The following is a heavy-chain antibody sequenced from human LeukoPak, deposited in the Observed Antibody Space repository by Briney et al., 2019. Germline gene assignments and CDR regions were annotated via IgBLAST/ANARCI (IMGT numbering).Heavy chain of an antibody. J-gene: IGHJ3*02. V-gene: IGHV4-38-2*01. CDR1: GYSISSGYC. Sequence: SETLSLTCAVSGYSISSGYCWGWIRQPPGEGLEWIGSSYHSGSTYYNPSLKSRVTISVDTSKNQFSLKLSSVTAADTAVYYCARQLLRLLEWLSNHGAFDIWGQGTMVTVSS. CDR3: ARQLLRLLEWLSNHGAFDI. D-gene: IGHD3-3*01. CDR2: SYHSGST.